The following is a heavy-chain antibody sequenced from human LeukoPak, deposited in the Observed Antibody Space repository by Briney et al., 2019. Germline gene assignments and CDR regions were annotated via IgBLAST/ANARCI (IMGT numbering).Heavy chain of an antibody. D-gene: IGHD6-19*01. V-gene: IGHV3-23*01. CDR3: AKPSSGWYTWDY. CDR2: ISGSGGST. Sequence: GGSLRLSCAASGFTFSNYAMNGVRQAPGKGLEWVSAISGSGGSTYYADSVKGRFTISRDNSKNTLYLQMNSLRAEDTAVYYCAKPSSGWYTWDYWGQGTLVTVSS. J-gene: IGHJ4*02. CDR1: GFTFSNYA.